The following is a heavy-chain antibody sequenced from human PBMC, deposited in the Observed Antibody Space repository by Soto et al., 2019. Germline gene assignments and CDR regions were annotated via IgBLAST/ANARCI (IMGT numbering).Heavy chain of an antibody. CDR1: GFTFSSYG. J-gene: IGHJ6*02. D-gene: IGHD3-22*01. V-gene: IGHV3-30*18. CDR2: ISYDGSNK. CDR3: AKGIVGGYYYYGMDF. Sequence: TGGSLRLSCAASGFTFSSYGMHWVRQAPGKGLEWVAVISYDGSNKYYADSVKGRFTISRDNSKNTLYLQMNSLRAEDTAVYYCAKGIVGGYYYYGMDFWGQGTTVTVSS.